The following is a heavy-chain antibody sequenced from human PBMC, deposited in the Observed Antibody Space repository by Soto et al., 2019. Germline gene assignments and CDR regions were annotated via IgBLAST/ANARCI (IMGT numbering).Heavy chain of an antibody. D-gene: IGHD1-7*01. CDR1: GSRLTGSG. V-gene: IGHV1-2*02. CDR2: INPKGGAT. Sequence: APEKASCKASGSRLTGSGLHWVRQAPGQELQWMGWINPKGGATDNAQKFQGRVTMTREMSTNTAYLELSGLRSDDTADDTAVYYCAKSNYGGDDYFQYGLVVWGQETTVTVS. CDR3: VYYCAKSNYGGDDYFQYGLVV. J-gene: IGHJ6*02.